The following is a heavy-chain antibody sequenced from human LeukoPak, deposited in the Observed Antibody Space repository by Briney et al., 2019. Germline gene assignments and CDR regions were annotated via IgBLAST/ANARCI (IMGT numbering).Heavy chain of an antibody. V-gene: IGHV3-48*01. CDR2: ISGTGDTM. CDR3: ATSITVAPGY. CDR1: GFTFHSYS. J-gene: IGHJ4*02. Sequence: PGGSLRLSCAASGFTFHSYSMIWVRQAPGKGLEWVSYISGTGDTMYYADSVKGRFTISRDNAKTSLYLQMTSLRAEDTAVYYCATSITVAPGYWGQGTLVTVSS. D-gene: IGHD1-14*01.